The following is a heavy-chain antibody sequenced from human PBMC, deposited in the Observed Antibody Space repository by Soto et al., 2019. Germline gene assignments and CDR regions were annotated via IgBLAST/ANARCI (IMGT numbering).Heavy chain of an antibody. V-gene: IGHV3-66*01. CDR2: IYSGGST. J-gene: IGHJ4*02. D-gene: IGHD3-9*01. Sequence: EVQLVESGGGLVQPGGSPRLSCAASGFTVSSNYMSWVRQAPGKGLEGVSVIYSGGSTYYADSVKGRFTISRDNSKNTLYLQMNSLRAEDTAVYYCARDKTPDILTGYYDEYWGQGTLVTVSS. CDR3: ARDKTPDILTGYYDEY. CDR1: GFTVSSNY.